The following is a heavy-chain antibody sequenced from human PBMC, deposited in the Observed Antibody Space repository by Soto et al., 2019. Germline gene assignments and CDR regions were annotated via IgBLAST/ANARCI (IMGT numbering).Heavy chain of an antibody. D-gene: IGHD6-6*01. CDR1: GYTFSTYA. J-gene: IGHJ6*02. CDR2: INGGTGQT. CDR3: ARVRSSSSSYYYGMDV. Sequence: ASVKVSCKASGYTFSTYAMHWVRQAPGQSLEWMGWINGGTGQTRYSQRFQDRVTITRDTSAKTTYMDLTSLRSEDTAVYYCARVRSSSSSYYYGMDVWGQGTTVTVSS. V-gene: IGHV1-3*01.